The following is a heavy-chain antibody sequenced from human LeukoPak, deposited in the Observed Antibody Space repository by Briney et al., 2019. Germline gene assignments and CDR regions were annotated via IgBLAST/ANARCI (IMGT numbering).Heavy chain of an antibody. CDR1: GFAFSSFD. J-gene: IGHJ4*02. CDR2: ISRSGETM. V-gene: IGHV3-48*03. CDR3: ARTISGGPY. Sequence: GGSLRLSCAGSGFAFSSFDMNWVRQGPGKGLEWLSYISRSGETMFYADSVKGRFTISRDNAKSSLYLQMNSLRAEDTAVYYCARTISGGPYWGQGTLVTVS. D-gene: IGHD3-16*01.